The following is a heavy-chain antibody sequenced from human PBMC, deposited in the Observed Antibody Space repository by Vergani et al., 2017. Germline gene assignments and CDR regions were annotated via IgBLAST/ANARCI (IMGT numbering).Heavy chain of an antibody. Sequence: QVQLVQSGAEVKKPGSSVKVSCKASGGTFSSYAISWVRQAPGQGLEWMGGIIPIFGTANYAQKFQGRDTITADESTSTAYMELSSLRSEDTAVYYCARKTGDCSSTSCYHYYGMDVWGQGTTVTVSS. V-gene: IGHV1-69*12. CDR3: ARKTGDCSSTSCYHYYGMDV. CDR2: IIPIFGTA. J-gene: IGHJ6*02. CDR1: GGTFSSYA. D-gene: IGHD2-2*01.